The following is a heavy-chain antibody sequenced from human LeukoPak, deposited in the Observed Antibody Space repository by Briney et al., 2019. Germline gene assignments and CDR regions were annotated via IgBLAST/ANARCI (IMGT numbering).Heavy chain of an antibody. J-gene: IGHJ4*02. CDR2: INHSGST. Sequence: SETLSLTCAVYGGSFSGYYWSWIRQPPGKGLEWIGEINHSGSTNYNPSLKGRVTISVDTSKNQFSLKLSSVTAADTAVYYCARGLKVDYWGQGTLVTVSS. CDR3: ARGLKVDY. V-gene: IGHV4-34*01. CDR1: GGSFSGYY.